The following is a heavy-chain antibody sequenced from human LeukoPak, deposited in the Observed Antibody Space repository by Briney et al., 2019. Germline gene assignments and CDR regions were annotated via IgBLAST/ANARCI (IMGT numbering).Heavy chain of an antibody. V-gene: IGHV3-74*01. CDR2: ISPTGSTT. Sequence: GGSLRLSCTASGFSFSGHWMHWARQLPGKGLVWVSRISPTGSTTSYADPVKGRFTISRDNAKNTLYPQMNSLRAEDTAVYYCATSLGPLTDYWGQGTLVTVSS. D-gene: IGHD7-27*01. J-gene: IGHJ4*02. CDR1: GFSFSGHW. CDR3: ATSLGPLTDY.